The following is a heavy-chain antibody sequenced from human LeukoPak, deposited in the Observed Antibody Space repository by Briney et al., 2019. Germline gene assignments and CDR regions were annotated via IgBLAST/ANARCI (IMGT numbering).Heavy chain of an antibody. Sequence: GGSLRLSCAASGFTFSSYGLSWVRQAPGKGLEWVSTISSSGDSTYYADSVKGRFTISRDNSKNTLYLHMNSLRAEDTAVYYCTRRSGTYYHGFDYWGQGTLVTVSS. J-gene: IGHJ4*02. V-gene: IGHV3-23*01. CDR2: ISSSGDST. D-gene: IGHD3-10*01. CDR1: GFTFSSYG. CDR3: TRRSGTYYHGFDY.